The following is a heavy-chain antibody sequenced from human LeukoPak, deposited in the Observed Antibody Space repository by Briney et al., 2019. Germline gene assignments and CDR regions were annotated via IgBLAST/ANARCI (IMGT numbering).Heavy chain of an antibody. J-gene: IGHJ6*03. D-gene: IGHD6-6*01. Sequence: SVKVSCKASGGTFSSYAISCVRQAPGQGLEWMGGIIPIFGIANYAQKFQGRVTITADKSTSTAYMELSSLRSEDTAVYYCARIFNRAYSSSWYHYMDVWGKGTTVTVSS. CDR2: IIPIFGIA. CDR3: ARIFNRAYSSSWYHYMDV. CDR1: GGTFSSYA. V-gene: IGHV1-69*10.